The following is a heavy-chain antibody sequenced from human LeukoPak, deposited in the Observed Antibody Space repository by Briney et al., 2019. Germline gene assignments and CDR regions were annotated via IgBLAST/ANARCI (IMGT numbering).Heavy chain of an antibody. V-gene: IGHV3-7*01. J-gene: IGHJ5*02. CDR2: IKQDGSEK. CDR1: GFTFTSYW. CDR3: ARENYGDYDFPDWFDP. D-gene: IGHD4-17*01. Sequence: PGGSLRLSCAAPGFTFTSYWMTWVRQAPGKGLEWVANIKQDGSEKYYVDSVKGRFTISRDNAKNSLYLQMNSLRAEDTAVYYCARENYGDYDFPDWFDPWGQGTLVTVSS.